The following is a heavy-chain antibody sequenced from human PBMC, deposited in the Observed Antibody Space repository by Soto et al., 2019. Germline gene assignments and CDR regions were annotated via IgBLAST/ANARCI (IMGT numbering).Heavy chain of an antibody. J-gene: IGHJ6*02. Sequence: SVKVSCKASGFTFTRSAVQWVRQARGQRLEWIGWIVVDSGNTLYAQKFQERVTITRDVSTSTAYIELSSLRSEDTAVYYCAAAITGYYYGMDVWGQGTAVTVSS. CDR2: IVVDSGNT. CDR3: AAAITGYYYGMDV. D-gene: IGHD3-3*01. V-gene: IGHV1-58*01. CDR1: GFTFTRSA.